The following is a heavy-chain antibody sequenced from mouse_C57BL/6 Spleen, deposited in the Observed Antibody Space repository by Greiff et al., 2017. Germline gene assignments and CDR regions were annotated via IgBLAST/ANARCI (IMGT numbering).Heavy chain of an antibody. CDR2: IDPSDSYT. CDR1: GYTFTSYW. Sequence: QVQLQQPGAELVMPGASVKLSCKASGYTFTSYWMHWVKQRPGQGLEWIGEIDPSDSYTNYNQKFKGKSTLTVDKSSSTAYMQLISLTSEDSAVYYCTRAPYYGSTYYSMDYWGQGTSVTVSS. J-gene: IGHJ4*01. D-gene: IGHD1-1*01. CDR3: TRAPYYGSTYYSMDY. V-gene: IGHV1-69*01.